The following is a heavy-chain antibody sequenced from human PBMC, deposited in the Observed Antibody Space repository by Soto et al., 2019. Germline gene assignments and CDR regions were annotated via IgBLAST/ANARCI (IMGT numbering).Heavy chain of an antibody. D-gene: IGHD6-13*01. CDR2: ISYDGSNK. V-gene: IGHV3-30-3*01. CDR3: ARGFYYSSRLPPNDY. J-gene: IGHJ4*02. Sequence: GGSLRLSCAASGFTFSSYAMHWVRQAPGKGLEWVAVISYDGSNKYYADSVKGRFTISRDNSKNTLYLQMNSLRAEDTAVYYCARGFYYSSRLPPNDYWGQGTLVTVSS. CDR1: GFTFSSYA.